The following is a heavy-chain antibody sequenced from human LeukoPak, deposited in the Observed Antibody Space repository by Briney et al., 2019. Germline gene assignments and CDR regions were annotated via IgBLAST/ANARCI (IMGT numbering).Heavy chain of an antibody. V-gene: IGHV3-48*02. J-gene: IGHJ4*02. CDR3: ARRIAAAGTGWFDY. CDR1: GFTFSSYS. Sequence: GESLKISCAASGFTFSSYSMNWVRRAPGKGLEWVSYISSSSSTIYYADSVKGRFTISRDNAKNSLYLQMNSLRDEDTAVYYCARRIAAAGTGWFDYWGQGTLVTVSS. CDR2: ISSSSSTI. D-gene: IGHD6-13*01.